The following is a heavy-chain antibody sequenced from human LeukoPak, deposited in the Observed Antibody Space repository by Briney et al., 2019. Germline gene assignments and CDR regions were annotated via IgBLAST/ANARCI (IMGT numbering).Heavy chain of an antibody. CDR2: INFDGSST. J-gene: IGHJ4*02. D-gene: IGHD4/OR15-4a*01. CDR3: ARANNFDY. V-gene: IGHV3-74*01. CDR1: GLTLSNYW. Sequence: PGTSLRLSCAASGLTLSNYWMHWVRQVPGEGLVWVSRINFDGSSTNYADSVKGRFTISRDNAKNTLYLQMSSLRVEDTAVYSCARANNFDYWGQGTLVTVSS.